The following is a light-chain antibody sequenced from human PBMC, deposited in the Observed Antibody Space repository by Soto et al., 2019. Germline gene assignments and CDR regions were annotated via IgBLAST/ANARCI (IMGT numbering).Light chain of an antibody. Sequence: TKSPATLSVSPGERATLSCRASQSVSSSYLAWYQQKPGQAPRLLIYGASSRATGIPDRFSGSGSGTDFTLTISRLEPEDFAVYYCQQYGSSPWTFGQGTKVDI. CDR2: GAS. CDR3: QQYGSSPWT. CDR1: QSVSSSY. V-gene: IGKV3-20*01. J-gene: IGKJ1*01.